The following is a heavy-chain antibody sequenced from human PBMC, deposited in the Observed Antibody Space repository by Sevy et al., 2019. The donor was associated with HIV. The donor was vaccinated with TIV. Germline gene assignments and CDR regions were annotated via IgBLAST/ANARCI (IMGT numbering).Heavy chain of an antibody. J-gene: IGHJ1*01. V-gene: IGHV1-24*01. Sequence: ASVKVSCKVSGYTLTELSMHWVRQAPGKGLEWMGGFDPEDGETIYAQKFQGRVTMTEDTSTDTAYMELSSLRSEDTAVYYCATVTGYCSGGSCKSEYFRHWGQGTLVTVSS. CDR2: FDPEDGET. CDR1: GYTLTELS. CDR3: ATVTGYCSGGSCKSEYFRH. D-gene: IGHD2-15*01.